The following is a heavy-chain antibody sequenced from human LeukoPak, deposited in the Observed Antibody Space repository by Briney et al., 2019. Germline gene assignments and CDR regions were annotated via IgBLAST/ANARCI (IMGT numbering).Heavy chain of an antibody. D-gene: IGHD3-10*01. J-gene: IGHJ5*02. CDR3: ARDDGSGSYEGWFDP. Sequence: SDPLSLTCSLSGRSISSYYWRWIRQPPGKGVEWIGYIYYSGHTNHNPSLKSRVPLSVDTSKKQFSLKLSSVTAADPAVYYCARDDGSGSYEGWFDPWGQGTLVTVSS. CDR2: IYYSGHT. V-gene: IGHV4-59*12. CDR1: GRSISSYY.